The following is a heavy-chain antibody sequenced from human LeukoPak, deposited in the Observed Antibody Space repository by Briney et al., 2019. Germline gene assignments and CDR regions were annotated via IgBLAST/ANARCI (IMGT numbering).Heavy chain of an antibody. V-gene: IGHV3-7*01. D-gene: IGHD6-6*01. CDR1: GFTLDNYD. CDR2: IKQDGSGK. Sequence: GGSLRLSYAASGFTLDNYDMSWVRQVPGKGLEWVANIKQDGSGKYYVDSVKGRFTISRDNAKNSLYLQMNSLRAEDTAVYYCAREYSSSSPDPFYYYYYYMDVWGKGTTVTVSS. CDR3: AREYSSSSPDPFYYYYYYMDV. J-gene: IGHJ6*03.